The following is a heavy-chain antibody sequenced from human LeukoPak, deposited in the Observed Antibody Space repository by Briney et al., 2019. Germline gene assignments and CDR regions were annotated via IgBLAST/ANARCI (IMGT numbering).Heavy chain of an antibody. Sequence: GGSLRLSCAASGFTFSSYGMHWVRQAPGKGLEWVAVTSHDGVNKDYADSVKGRFTISRDNSKNTLYLQMNSLRAEDTAVYYCAKDLRDIVVVVAATPTADYWGQGTLVTVSS. J-gene: IGHJ4*02. CDR3: AKDLRDIVVVVAATPTADY. CDR1: GFTFSSYG. D-gene: IGHD2-15*01. V-gene: IGHV3-30*18. CDR2: TSHDGVNK.